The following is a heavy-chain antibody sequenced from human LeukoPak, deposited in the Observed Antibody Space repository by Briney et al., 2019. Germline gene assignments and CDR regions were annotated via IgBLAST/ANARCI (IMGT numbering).Heavy chain of an antibody. J-gene: IGHJ4*02. Sequence: GGSLRLSCVASGFTFSNYWMSWVRQAPGKGLEWVANIKRDGSEKYYVDSVKGRFTISRDNAKNSLDLQMNSLRVEDTAVYYCARDWGTDFWSGYMDWGQGTLVTVSS. V-gene: IGHV3-7*01. CDR1: GFTFSNYW. D-gene: IGHD3-3*01. CDR2: IKRDGSEK. CDR3: ARDWGTDFWSGYMD.